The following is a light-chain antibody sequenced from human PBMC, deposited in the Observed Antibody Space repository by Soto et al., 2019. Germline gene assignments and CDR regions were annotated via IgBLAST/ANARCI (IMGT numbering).Light chain of an antibody. CDR2: DAS. V-gene: IGKV3-11*01. Sequence: EIVLTQSPATLSLSPGDRATLSCRASQSVSEHLAWYQQRPGQAPRLVIYDASKRATGIPARFSGSGSGTDFTLPISSLEPEDFAVYDWHQRSVWPPVTFGGGTKVEIK. J-gene: IGKJ4*02. CDR3: HQRSVWPPVT. CDR1: QSVSEH.